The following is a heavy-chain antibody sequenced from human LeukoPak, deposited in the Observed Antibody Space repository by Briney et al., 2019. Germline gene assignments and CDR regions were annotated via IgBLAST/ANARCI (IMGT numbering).Heavy chain of an antibody. Sequence: QAGGSLRLSCAASGFTFRSYDMHWVRQATGKGLGWVSGIGTAGEIYYPGSVKGRFTISRENAKNSLYLQMNSLRAGDTAVYYCARAAYSSTWYSRYFDLWGRGTLVTVSS. CDR2: IGTAGEI. CDR1: GFTFRSYD. D-gene: IGHD6-13*01. CDR3: ARAAYSSTWYSRYFDL. J-gene: IGHJ2*01. V-gene: IGHV3-13*01.